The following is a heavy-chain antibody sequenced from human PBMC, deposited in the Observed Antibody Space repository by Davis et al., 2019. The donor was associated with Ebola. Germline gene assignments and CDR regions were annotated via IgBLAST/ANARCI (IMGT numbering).Heavy chain of an antibody. V-gene: IGHV4-39*01. D-gene: IGHD1-1*01. Sequence: GSLRLSCSVSGGSLSSNSYYYWGWIRQPPGKGLEWIGNTYYGEKNHYNPSLKSRVTISADTSKDQISLRLTSVTAADTAVYYCVRRAGIYYFDSWGQGTLVIVSS. CDR1: GGSLSSNSYY. J-gene: IGHJ4*02. CDR2: TYYGEKN. CDR3: VRRAGIYYFDS.